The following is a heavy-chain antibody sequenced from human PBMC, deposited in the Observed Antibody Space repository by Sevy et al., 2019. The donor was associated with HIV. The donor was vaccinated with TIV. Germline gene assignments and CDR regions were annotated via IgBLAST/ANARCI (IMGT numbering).Heavy chain of an antibody. CDR2: IHTNNI. J-gene: IGHJ4*02. V-gene: IGHV3-53*01. Sequence: AGSLRLSCEASGFTVSGNYMNWVRQAPGKGLEWVSVIHTNNIYYADFVQGRFTISRDISKNTLSLQMNSLRAEDTAVYYCARGQGGYSHVYYFDHWGQGTLVTVSS. CDR1: GFTVSGNY. CDR3: ARGQGGYSHVYYFDH. D-gene: IGHD5-18*01.